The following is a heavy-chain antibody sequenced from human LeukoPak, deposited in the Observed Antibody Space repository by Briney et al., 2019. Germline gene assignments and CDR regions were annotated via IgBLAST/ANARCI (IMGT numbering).Heavy chain of an antibody. CDR2: IYYTGST. Sequence: SETLSLTCTVSGGSISSYYWSWIRQPPGKGLEGIGYIYYTGSTNYNPSLKSRVTISVDTSKNQFSLKLNSVTAADTALYYCARDYTMTHAFDIWGQGTLVTVSS. V-gene: IGHV4-59*01. CDR3: ARDYTMTHAFDI. D-gene: IGHD3-22*01. J-gene: IGHJ3*02. CDR1: GGSISSYY.